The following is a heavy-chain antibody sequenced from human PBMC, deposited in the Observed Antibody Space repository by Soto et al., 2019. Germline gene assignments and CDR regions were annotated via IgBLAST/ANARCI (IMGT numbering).Heavy chain of an antibody. D-gene: IGHD2-15*01. V-gene: IGHV1-69*13. CDR3: ARDRSRIDYYYGMDV. CDR1: GYSFTRYG. CDR2: IIPIFGTA. Sequence: SVKVSCKTSGYSFTRYGLSWVRQAPGQGLEWMGGIIPIFGTANYAQKFQGRVTITADESTSTAYMELSSLRSEDTAVYYCARDRSRIDYYYGMDVWG. J-gene: IGHJ6*02.